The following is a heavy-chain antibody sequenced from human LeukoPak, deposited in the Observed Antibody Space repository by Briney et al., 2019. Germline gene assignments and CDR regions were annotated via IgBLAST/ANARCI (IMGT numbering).Heavy chain of an antibody. CDR2: IYSGEST. J-gene: IGHJ4*02. D-gene: IGHD1-26*01. CDR1: GFSVSSSY. V-gene: IGHV3-53*01. Sequence: GGSLRLSCAASGFSVSSSYMNWVRQAPGRGLEWVAVIYSGESTNYADSVKGRFTISRDSSKNTLYLQMNSLRAEDTAVYYCARASGIDYTDMPDYWGQGTLVTVSS. CDR3: ARASGIDYTDMPDY.